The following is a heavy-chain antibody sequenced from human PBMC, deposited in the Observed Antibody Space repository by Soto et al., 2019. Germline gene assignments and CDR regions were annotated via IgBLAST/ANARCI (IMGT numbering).Heavy chain of an antibody. V-gene: IGHV4-31*03. CDR3: ARAWEWELIFDY. J-gene: IGHJ4*02. CDR1: GGSISSGGYY. CDR2: IYYSGST. Sequence: SETLSLTCTVSGGSISSGGYYWSWIRQHPGKGLEWIGYIYYSGSTYYNPSLKSRVTISVDTSKNQFSLKLSSVTAADTAVYYCARAWEWELIFDYWGQGTLVTVSS. D-gene: IGHD1-26*01.